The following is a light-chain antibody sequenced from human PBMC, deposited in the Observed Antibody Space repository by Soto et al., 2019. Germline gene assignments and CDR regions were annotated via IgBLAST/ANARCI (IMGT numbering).Light chain of an antibody. V-gene: IGKV1-39*01. Sequence: DIQMTQSPSSLSASVGDRVTITCRASQSISSYLSWYQQKPGNAPKLLIYAASSLQSGVPSRFSGSGSGTDFTLTISSLHPEDFATYHCQQSYSTLTFGGGTKVEIK. J-gene: IGKJ4*01. CDR2: AAS. CDR3: QQSYSTLT. CDR1: QSISSY.